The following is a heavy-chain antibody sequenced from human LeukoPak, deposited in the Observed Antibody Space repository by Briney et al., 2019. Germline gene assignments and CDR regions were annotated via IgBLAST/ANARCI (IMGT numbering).Heavy chain of an antibody. CDR3: ATSYAMGWLIGY. V-gene: IGHV3-7*03. Sequence: GGSLRLSCAASGFTFGDTWMNWVHQVPGQGLEWVANIKQDGSEKFYVASVKGRFTISRDNGKSSLYLQMNSLRAEDTALYYCATSYAMGWLIGYWGQGTLVTVSS. CDR2: IKQDGSEK. D-gene: IGHD3-16*01. J-gene: IGHJ4*02. CDR1: GFTFGDTW.